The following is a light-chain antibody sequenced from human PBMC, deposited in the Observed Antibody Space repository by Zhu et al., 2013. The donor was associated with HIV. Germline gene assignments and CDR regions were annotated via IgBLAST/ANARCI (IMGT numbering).Light chain of an antibody. CDR3: QQYNTYPLT. CDR2: AAS. Sequence: IRMTQSPSSLSASVGDRVTITCRASQGISTYLAWYQQKPGKAPKSLIYAASSVHSGVPSRFSGHRSGTDFTLTISSLQPEDFATYYCQQYNTYPLTFGQGTRLDIK. CDR1: QGISTY. J-gene: IGKJ5*01. V-gene: IGKV1-16*01.